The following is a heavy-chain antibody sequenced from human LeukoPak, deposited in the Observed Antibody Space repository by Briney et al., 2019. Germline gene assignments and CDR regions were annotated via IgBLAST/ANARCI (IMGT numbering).Heavy chain of an antibody. CDR2: IYYSGST. D-gene: IGHD3-22*01. J-gene: IGHJ4*02. CDR3: AREDYDSSGYYFDY. CDR1: GGSISSYY. Sequence: SETLSFTCTVSGGSISSYYWSWIRQPPGKGLEWIGYIYYSGSTNYNPSLKSRVTISVDTSKNQFSLKLSSVTAADTAVYYCAREDYDSSGYYFDYWGQGTLVTVSS. V-gene: IGHV4-59*01.